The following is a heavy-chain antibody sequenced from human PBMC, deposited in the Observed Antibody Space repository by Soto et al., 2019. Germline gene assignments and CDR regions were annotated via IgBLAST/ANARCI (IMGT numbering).Heavy chain of an antibody. D-gene: IGHD3-22*01. J-gene: IGHJ6*04. CDR3: TRDYSDTRGYYGMDV. V-gene: IGHV3-49*04. CDR1: GVTFGDYD. Sequence: QPGGSLRLSCTASGVTFGDYDMSWVRQAPGKGLEWVGFIRSKAYGGATEYAASVKGRFTISRDDSKTIAYLQMNSLKTEDTAVYYCTRDYSDTRGYYGMDVWGKGTTVTVSS. CDR2: IRSKAYGGAT.